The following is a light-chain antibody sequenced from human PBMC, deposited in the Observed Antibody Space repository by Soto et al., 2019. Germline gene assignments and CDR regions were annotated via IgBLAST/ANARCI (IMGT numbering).Light chain of an antibody. V-gene: IGLV1-47*01. J-gene: IGLJ3*02. CDR3: AAWDDSLNIWV. CDR1: RSNIETND. Sequence: QSVLTQPPSASGTPGQRVTISCSGSRSNIETNDVYWYQQLPGTAPKLLIYMSTRRPSGVPDRFSCSKSGASASLVIGGLRSEDELDYYCAAWDDSLNIWVFGGGTKVTVL. CDR2: MST.